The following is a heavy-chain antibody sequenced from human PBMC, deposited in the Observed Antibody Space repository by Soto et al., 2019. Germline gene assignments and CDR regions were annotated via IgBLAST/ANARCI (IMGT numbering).Heavy chain of an antibody. CDR3: AKKNLFGSGPKDY. CDR1: GFTFSNYP. V-gene: IGHV3-23*01. Sequence: EVQLLESGGGLVQGGESLRLSCPASGFTFSNYPMSWVRQVPGKGLEWVSSISASGGSTYYADSVRGRFTISRDNSKNILYLHMNILRAEDTAVYYCAKKNLFGSGPKDYWGQGTLVPVSS. J-gene: IGHJ4*02. CDR2: ISASGGST. D-gene: IGHD3-10*01.